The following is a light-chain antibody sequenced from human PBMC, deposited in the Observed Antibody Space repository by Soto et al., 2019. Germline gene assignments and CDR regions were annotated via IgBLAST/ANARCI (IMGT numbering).Light chain of an antibody. CDR1: QSSSSY. CDR3: QQSYSTPLRT. CDR2: AAS. Sequence: DIQMTHSPSSLSASVGDRVTITCRASQSSSSYLNWYQQKPGKAPKLLIYAASSLQRGVTSIFSSSGSGTDIQLTISSLQPEDFATYSYQQSYSTPLRTFGQGTKVAIK. J-gene: IGKJ1*01. V-gene: IGKV1-39*01.